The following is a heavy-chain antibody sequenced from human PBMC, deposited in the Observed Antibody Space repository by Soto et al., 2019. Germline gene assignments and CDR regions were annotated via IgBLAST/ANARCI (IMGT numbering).Heavy chain of an antibody. CDR3: ARDGRYYVFLCGYYVVPGYFAY. V-gene: IGHV3-74*01. D-gene: IGHD3-3*01. J-gene: IGHJ4*02. Sequence: PGGSLRLSCAASGFTFSTYAMHWVRQAPGKGLVWVSRINSDGSSTSYADSVKGRFTISRDNAKNTLYLQMNSLRAEDTAVYYCARDGRYYVFLCGYYVVPGYFAYWGQG. CDR2: INSDGSST. CDR1: GFTFSTYA.